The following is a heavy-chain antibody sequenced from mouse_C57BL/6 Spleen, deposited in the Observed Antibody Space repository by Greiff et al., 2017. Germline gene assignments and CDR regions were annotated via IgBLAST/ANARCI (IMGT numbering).Heavy chain of an antibody. J-gene: IGHJ3*01. Sequence: VQLQQSGAELVRPGASVKLSCKASGYTFTDYYINWVKQRPGQGLEWIGRIYPGSGNTYYNEKFKGKATLTAEKSSSTAYMQLSSLTSEDSAVYFCAREGGNYVAWFAYWGQGTLVTVSA. CDR3: AREGGNYVAWFAY. D-gene: IGHD2-1*01. CDR2: IYPGSGNT. CDR1: GYTFTDYY. V-gene: IGHV1-76*01.